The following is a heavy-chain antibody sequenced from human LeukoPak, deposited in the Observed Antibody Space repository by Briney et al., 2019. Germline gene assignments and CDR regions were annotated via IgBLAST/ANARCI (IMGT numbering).Heavy chain of an antibody. V-gene: IGHV3-23*01. D-gene: IGHD4-17*01. CDR1: GFTFNNYA. CDR3: ARDYADYVGCFFFDY. J-gene: IGHJ4*02. CDR2: ISGGGETT. Sequence: GGSLRLSCAASGFTFNNYAMNWVRQAPGRGLEWVSSISGGGETTYYADSAKGRFTISRDNSQNTLYLQMNSLRAEDTAVYYCARDYADYVGCFFFDYWGQGTLVTVSS.